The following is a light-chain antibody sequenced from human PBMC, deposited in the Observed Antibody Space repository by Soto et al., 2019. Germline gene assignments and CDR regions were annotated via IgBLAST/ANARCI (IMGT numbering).Light chain of an antibody. CDR1: SSNIGAGYD. Sequence: QSVLTQPPSVSGAPGQRVTISCTGSSSNIGAGYDVHWYQHLPGTAPKLLIYANINRPSGVPDRFSGSRSGTSASLAITGLQAEDEADYYCQSYDISLTGYVVLGGGTKVTVL. J-gene: IGLJ2*01. CDR2: ANI. V-gene: IGLV1-40*01. CDR3: QSYDISLTGYVV.